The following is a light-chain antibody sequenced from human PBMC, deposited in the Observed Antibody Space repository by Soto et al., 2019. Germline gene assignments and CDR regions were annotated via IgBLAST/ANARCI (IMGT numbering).Light chain of an antibody. Sequence: EIVLTQSPGTLSLSPWERATLSCRASQSVSSSYLAWYQQKPGQAPRLLIYGTTNRATGIPDRFSGSGSGTDFTLTISRLEPEDFAFYYCQQYGSSPETFGQGTKVDIK. CDR3: QQYGSSPET. CDR2: GTT. CDR1: QSVSSSY. V-gene: IGKV3-20*01. J-gene: IGKJ1*01.